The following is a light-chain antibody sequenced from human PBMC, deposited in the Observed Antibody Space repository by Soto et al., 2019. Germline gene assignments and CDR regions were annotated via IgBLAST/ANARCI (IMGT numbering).Light chain of an antibody. V-gene: IGKV3-20*01. CDR2: AIS. Sequence: EIVLTQSPGTLSLSPGESAALSCRASQSVSNNYLVWYRQKPGQAPRPLIYAISSRAAGIPDRFSGSGSGTDFTLTITRLEPEDSAVYYCQQHSNSPWTFCQGTRVEI. J-gene: IGKJ1*01. CDR1: QSVSNNY. CDR3: QQHSNSPWT.